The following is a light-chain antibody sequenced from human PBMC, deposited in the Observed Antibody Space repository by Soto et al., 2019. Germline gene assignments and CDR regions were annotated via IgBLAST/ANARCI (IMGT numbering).Light chain of an antibody. CDR1: QSVGRDY. CDR2: HAS. Sequence: EIVLTQSPGTLSLSPGERATISCRASQSVGRDYLAWYQQKPGQAPRLLIYHASSRATGIPDRFSGSGSGTDFTLTISRLEPEDFAEFYCQQYASSPLTFGGGTKVEIK. V-gene: IGKV3-20*01. CDR3: QQYASSPLT. J-gene: IGKJ4*01.